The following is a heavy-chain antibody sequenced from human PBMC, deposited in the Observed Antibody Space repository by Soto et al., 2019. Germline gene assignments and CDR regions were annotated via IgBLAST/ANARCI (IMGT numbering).Heavy chain of an antibody. Sequence: EVQLLESGGGLVQPGGSLRLSCAASGFTVRDYPMSWVRQAPGKGLDRVSHITRGIDRTYYADSVKGRFTISRDNSKNTTYLQLDSLRVEHTAVYFCARGEYSESYYTFWGQGTLVTVSS. CDR1: GFTVRDYP. CDR2: ITRGIDRT. CDR3: ARGEYSESYYTF. D-gene: IGHD3-10*01. V-gene: IGHV3-23*01. J-gene: IGHJ4*02.